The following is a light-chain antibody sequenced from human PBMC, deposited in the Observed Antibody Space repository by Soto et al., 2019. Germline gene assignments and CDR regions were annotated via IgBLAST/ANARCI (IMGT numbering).Light chain of an antibody. J-gene: IGKJ1*01. CDR3: QEHNSYIPT. CDR2: EAS. Sequence: EIHMTQSPSTLSASVGDRVTSTCRASQSIGGWLAWYQQKPGKAPKLLIYEASVVQDGVPTRFSGSGSGTEFTLAISSLQPDDFATYYCQEHNSYIPTFGPGTKVDI. CDR1: QSIGGW. V-gene: IGKV1-5*03.